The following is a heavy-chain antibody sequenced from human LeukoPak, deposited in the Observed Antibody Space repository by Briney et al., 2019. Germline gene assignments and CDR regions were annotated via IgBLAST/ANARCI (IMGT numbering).Heavy chain of an antibody. CDR2: MYYSGSA. CDR3: ARVRAAAVPYYFDS. D-gene: IGHD6-13*01. J-gene: IGHJ4*02. CDR1: GGSIRSSSYW. Sequence: SETLSLTCTVSGGSIRSSSYWWGWIRQPPGKGLEWIGSMYYSGSAYYNPSLKSRVTISVDTSKSQFSLNLSSVTAADPAIYYCARVRAAAVPYYFDSWGQGTLVTVSS. V-gene: IGHV4-39*07.